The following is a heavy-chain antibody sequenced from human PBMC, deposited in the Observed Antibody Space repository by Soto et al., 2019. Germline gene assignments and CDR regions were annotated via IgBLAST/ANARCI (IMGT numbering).Heavy chain of an antibody. V-gene: IGHV4-34*01. CDR1: VGSFRGYY. J-gene: IGHJ3*01. Sequence: PSETVSLTCAVYVGSFRGYYWSCIRDPPGKWLEWIGEINHSGSTNYNPSLKSRVTISVDTSKNQFSLKLSSVTAADTSVYYCARVRRRVRCLEWSGDNWCQGWGQGTLVTVS. CDR3: ARVRRRVRCLEWSGDNWCQG. D-gene: IGHD3-3*01. CDR2: INHSGST.